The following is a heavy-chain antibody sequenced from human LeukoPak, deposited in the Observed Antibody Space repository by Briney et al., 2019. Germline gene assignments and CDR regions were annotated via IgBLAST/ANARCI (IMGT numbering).Heavy chain of an antibody. V-gene: IGHV3-30*02. D-gene: IGHD2-2*01. J-gene: IGHJ4*02. CDR1: GFTFSSYG. CDR2: IRYDGSNK. Sequence: GRSLGLSCAASGFTFSSYGMHWVRQAPGKGLEWVAFIRYDGSNKYYADSVKGRFTISRDNSKNTLYLQMNSLRAEDTAVYYCAKSLGYCSSTSCPTTNYFDYWGQGTLVTVSS. CDR3: AKSLGYCSSTSCPTTNYFDY.